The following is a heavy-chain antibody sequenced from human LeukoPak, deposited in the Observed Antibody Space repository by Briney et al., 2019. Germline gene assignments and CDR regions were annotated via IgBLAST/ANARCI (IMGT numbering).Heavy chain of an antibody. CDR3: ARHASTIVVPWYFDL. V-gene: IGHV4-59*08. D-gene: IGHD3-22*01. Sequence: SETLSLTCTVSGGSISSYYWSWIRQPPGKGLEWIGYIYYSGSTNYNPSLKSRVTISVDTSKNQFSLKLSSVTAADTAVYYCARHASTIVVPWYFDLWGRGALVTVSS. J-gene: IGHJ2*01. CDR1: GGSISSYY. CDR2: IYYSGST.